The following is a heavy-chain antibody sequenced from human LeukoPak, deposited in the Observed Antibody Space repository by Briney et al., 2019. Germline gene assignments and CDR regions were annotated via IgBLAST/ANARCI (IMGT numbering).Heavy chain of an antibody. CDR1: GFTFSSYA. J-gene: IGHJ4*02. V-gene: IGHV3-23*01. CDR3: ARGPLTAAGTFVFSY. Sequence: GGSLRLSCAASGFTFSSYAMSWVRQAPGKGLKWVSTINDNGDGTYYADSVKGRFTISRDNSYNTVSLQMNSLRDEDTGVYYCARGPLTAAGTFVFSYWGQGTLVTVSS. CDR2: INDNGDGT. D-gene: IGHD6-13*01.